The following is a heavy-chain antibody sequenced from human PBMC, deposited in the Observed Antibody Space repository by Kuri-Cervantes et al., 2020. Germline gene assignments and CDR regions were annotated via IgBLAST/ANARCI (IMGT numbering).Heavy chain of an antibody. V-gene: IGHV5-51*01. CDR3: ARLGFSGEDDAFDI. Sequence: KVSCKASGYSFTSYWIAWVRQMPGKGLEWMGIIYPGDSDTRYSPSFQGQVTISADKSISTAYLQWSSLKASDTAIYYCARLGFSGEDDAFDIWGQGTMVTVSS. CDR1: GYSFTSYW. D-gene: IGHD2-21*01. CDR2: IYPGDSDT. J-gene: IGHJ3*02.